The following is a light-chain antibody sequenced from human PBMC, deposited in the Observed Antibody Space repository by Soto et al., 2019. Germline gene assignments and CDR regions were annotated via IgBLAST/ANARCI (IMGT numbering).Light chain of an antibody. CDR1: QSVSSSY. V-gene: IGKV3-20*01. J-gene: IGKJ4*01. Sequence: EIVLTQSPGTLSLSPGERATLSCRASQSVSSSYLAWYQQKPGQAPRLLIYGASSRATGIPDRFSGSGSGTDFTLTISRLEPEDFAVYYCQHYGTSPLTFDGGTKAEIK. CDR2: GAS. CDR3: QHYGTSPLT.